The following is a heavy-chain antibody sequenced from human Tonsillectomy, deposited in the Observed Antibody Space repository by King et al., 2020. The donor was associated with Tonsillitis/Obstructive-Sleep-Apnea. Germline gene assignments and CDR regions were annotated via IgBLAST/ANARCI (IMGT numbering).Heavy chain of an antibody. CDR3: AGGVEGVQGEFDY. D-gene: IGHD2-8*01. CDR1: GYSFTNYY. Sequence: QLVQSGAEVKKPGASVKVYCKASGYSFTNYYIHWVRQAPGQGLEWMGIINPSGGSTIYAQKFQGRVTMTRDTSTSTVYMELSSLRSEDTAIYYCAGGVEGVQGEFDYWGQGTLVTVSS. J-gene: IGHJ4*02. V-gene: IGHV1-46*01. CDR2: INPSGGST.